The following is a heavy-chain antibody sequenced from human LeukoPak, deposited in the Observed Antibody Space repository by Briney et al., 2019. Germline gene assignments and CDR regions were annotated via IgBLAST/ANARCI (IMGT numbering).Heavy chain of an antibody. Sequence: GGSLRLSCAASGFTFSSYGMTWVRQAPGKGLEGVSTINTIGGTTYYTDSVKGRFTGSSDNSKNTLYLQMNSLRAEDTAVYYCAKGYNWHDRWGQGPLVTVSS. J-gene: IGHJ5*02. CDR3: AKGYNWHDR. CDR1: GFTFSSYG. CDR2: INTIGGTT. V-gene: IGHV3-23*01.